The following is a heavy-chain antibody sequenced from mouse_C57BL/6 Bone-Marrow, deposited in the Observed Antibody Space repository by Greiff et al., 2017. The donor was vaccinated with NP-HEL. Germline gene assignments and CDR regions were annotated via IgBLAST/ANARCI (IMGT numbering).Heavy chain of an antibody. CDR1: GYTFTSYW. J-gene: IGHJ3*01. V-gene: IGHV1-64*01. D-gene: IGHD1-1*01. CDR2: IHPNSGST. Sequence: VQLQQSGAELVKPGASVKLSCKASGYTFTSYWMHWVKQRPGQGLEWIGMIHPNSGSTNYNEKFKSKATLTVDKSSSTAYMQLSSLTSEDSAVYYCARGEDYGSRGAYWGQGTLVTVSA. CDR3: ARGEDYGSRGAY.